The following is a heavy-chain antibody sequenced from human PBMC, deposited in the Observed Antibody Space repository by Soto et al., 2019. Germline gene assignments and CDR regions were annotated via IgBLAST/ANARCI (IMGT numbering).Heavy chain of an antibody. J-gene: IGHJ4*02. CDR2: ISAYNGNT. CDR1: GYTFTSYG. D-gene: IGHD3-22*01. V-gene: IGHV1-18*01. CDR3: ARGAYYYDSSGYPLPSDY. Sequence: GASVKVSCKASGYTFTSYGISWVRQAPGQGLEWMGWISAYNGNTNYAQKLQGRVTMTTDTSTSTAYMELRSLRSDDTAVYYCARGAYYYDSSGYPLPSDYWGQGTLVTVSS.